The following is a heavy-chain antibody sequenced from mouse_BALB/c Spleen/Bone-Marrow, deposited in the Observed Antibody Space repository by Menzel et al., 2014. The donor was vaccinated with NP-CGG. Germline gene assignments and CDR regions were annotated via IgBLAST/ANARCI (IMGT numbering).Heavy chain of an antibody. CDR2: INPSTGYT. CDR3: ARIYYYGRDY. J-gene: IGHJ2*01. V-gene: IGHV1-7*01. Sequence: QVHVKQSGAELAKPGASVKMSCKASGYTFTNYWMHWVKQRPGQGLEWIGYINPSTGYTEYNQKFKDKATLTADKSSSTAYMQLSSLTSEDSAVYYCARIYYYGRDYWGQGTTLTGSS. CDR1: GYTFTNYW. D-gene: IGHD1-1*01.